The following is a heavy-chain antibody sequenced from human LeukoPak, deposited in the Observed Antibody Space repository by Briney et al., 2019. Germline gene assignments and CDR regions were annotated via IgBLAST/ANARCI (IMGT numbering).Heavy chain of an antibody. CDR3: ARDFMYSISCAGC. CDR1: GFSFSSHA. J-gene: IGHJ4*02. Sequence: GGSLRLSCVASGFSFSSHAMHWVRQAPGKGLEWVAVISYDGSNKYYADSVKGRFTISRDNSKNTLYLQMNSLRVEDTAVYYCARDFMYSISCAGCWGQGTLVTVSS. V-gene: IGHV3-30*04. CDR2: ISYDGSNK. D-gene: IGHD6-13*01.